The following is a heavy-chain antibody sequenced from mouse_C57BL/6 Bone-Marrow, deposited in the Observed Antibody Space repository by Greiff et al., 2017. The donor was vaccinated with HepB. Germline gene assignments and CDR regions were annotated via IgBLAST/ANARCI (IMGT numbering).Heavy chain of an antibody. CDR2: IDPETGGT. J-gene: IGHJ3*01. Sequence: SGAELVRPGASVTLSCKASGYTFTDYEMHWVKQTPVHGLEWIGAIDPETGGTAYNQKFKGKAILTADKSSSTAYMELRSLTSEDSAVYYCTRCDYDMGFAYWGQGTLVTVSA. V-gene: IGHV1-15*01. CDR3: TRCDYDMGFAY. CDR1: GYTFTDYE. D-gene: IGHD2-4*01.